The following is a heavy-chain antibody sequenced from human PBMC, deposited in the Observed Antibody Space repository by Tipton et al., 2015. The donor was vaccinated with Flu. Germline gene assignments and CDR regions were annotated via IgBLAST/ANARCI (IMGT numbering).Heavy chain of an antibody. J-gene: IGHJ4*02. CDR1: RFTFSSYG. Sequence: SLRLSCAASRFTFSSYGMHWVRQAPGKGLEWVAVISYDGSNKYYADSVKGRFTISRDNSKNTLYLQMNSLRAEDTAVYYCAKKGPAGTAPFGYWGQGTLVTVSS. CDR3: AKKGPAGTAPFGY. V-gene: IGHV3-30*18. CDR2: ISYDGSNK.